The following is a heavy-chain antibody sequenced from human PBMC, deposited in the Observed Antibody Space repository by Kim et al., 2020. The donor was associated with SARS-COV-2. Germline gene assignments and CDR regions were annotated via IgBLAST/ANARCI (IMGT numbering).Heavy chain of an antibody. D-gene: IGHD5-12*01. V-gene: IGHV5-51*01. Sequence: GESLKISCKGFGYRFNNYWIGWVRQMPGKGLEWMGAIYPDNFEIRYSPPFQGHVTVSVDKSTDTAYLRLNSLKASDTATYYCARTYSGYDFDYWGQGTLVTVSS. CDR1: GYRFNNYW. CDR3: ARTYSGYDFDY. CDR2: IYPDNFEI. J-gene: IGHJ4*02.